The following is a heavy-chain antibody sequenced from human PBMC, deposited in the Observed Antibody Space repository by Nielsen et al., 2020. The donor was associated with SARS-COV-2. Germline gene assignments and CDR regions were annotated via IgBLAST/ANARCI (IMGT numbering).Heavy chain of an antibody. Sequence: ASVKVSCKASGYTFTSYDINWVRQATGQGLEWMGWMNPNSGNTGYAQKLQGRVTMTTDTSTSTAYMELRSLRSDDTAVYYCARVAPTTVAHDYWGQGTLVTVSS. CDR2: MNPNSGNT. D-gene: IGHD4-23*01. V-gene: IGHV1-8*01. CDR1: GYTFTSYD. CDR3: ARVAPTTVAHDY. J-gene: IGHJ4*02.